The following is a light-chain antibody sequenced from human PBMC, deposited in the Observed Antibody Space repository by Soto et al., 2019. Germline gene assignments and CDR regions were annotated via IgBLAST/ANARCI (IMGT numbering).Light chain of an antibody. CDR1: QTVNNK. J-gene: IGKJ5*01. V-gene: IGKV3-15*01. CDR2: GAS. Sequence: EILMTQSPATLSVSPGERATLSCRATQTVNNKVVWYQHKPGQAPRLRIYGASTRATGTPARFSGSGSGTEFTLSIRSLQSEDFAVYYCQQYNSWPPITFGQGTRLESK. CDR3: QQYNSWPPIT.